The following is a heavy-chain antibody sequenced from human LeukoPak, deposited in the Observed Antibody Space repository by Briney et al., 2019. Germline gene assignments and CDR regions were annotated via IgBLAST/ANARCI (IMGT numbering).Heavy chain of an antibody. V-gene: IGHV4-39*01. J-gene: IGHJ4*02. CDR1: GGSINSYSYY. Sequence: SETLSLTCTVSGGSINSYSYYWGWIRQPPGRGLEWIGGIYYSGSTYYNPSLKSRVTISVDTSRNQFSLKLNSVTAADTAVYYCARLVDYYDSSGYFDYWGQGTLVTVSS. D-gene: IGHD3-22*01. CDR3: ARLVDYYDSSGYFDY. CDR2: IYYSGST.